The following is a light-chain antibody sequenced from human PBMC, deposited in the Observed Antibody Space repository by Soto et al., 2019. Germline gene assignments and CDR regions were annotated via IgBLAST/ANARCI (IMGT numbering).Light chain of an antibody. CDR2: DAS. V-gene: IGKV1-39*01. CDR1: QHINNY. CDR3: QQGFSAPPWT. J-gene: IGKJ1*01. Sequence: DIQMTQSPSSLSASVGDRVTIACRSSQHINNYLAWYQQRPGKAPKVLIYDASSLQSGVPSRFSGSGSGTDFTLTISNRQPEDSATYYCQQGFSAPPWTFGQGTKVEIK.